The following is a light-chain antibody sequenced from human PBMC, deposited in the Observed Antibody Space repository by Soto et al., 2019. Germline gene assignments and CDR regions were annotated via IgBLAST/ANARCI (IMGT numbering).Light chain of an antibody. Sequence: EIVLTQSASTLSVSPGERATLSCRASQSVSIKLAWYQQKPGQAPRLLIYDTSTRATGIPARFSGSGSGTEFTLTISSLQSEDFAVYYCQQYNNWPPITFGQGTLLEVK. J-gene: IGKJ5*01. V-gene: IGKV3-15*01. CDR3: QQYNNWPPIT. CDR1: QSVSIK. CDR2: DTS.